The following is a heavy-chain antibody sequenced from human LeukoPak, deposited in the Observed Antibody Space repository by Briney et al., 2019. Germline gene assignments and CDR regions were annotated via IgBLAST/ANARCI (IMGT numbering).Heavy chain of an antibody. CDR3: ARVDYGDYSKDFDY. CDR2: VYYSGST. V-gene: IGHV4-34*01. Sequence: SETLSLTCVVYGGSFSGWYWNWIRQPPGKGLEGIGYVYYSGSTSYNPSLKSRVTISVDTSKNQFSLKLSSVTAADTAVYYCARVDYGDYSKDFDYWGQGTLVTVSS. D-gene: IGHD4-17*01. J-gene: IGHJ4*02. CDR1: GGSFSGWY.